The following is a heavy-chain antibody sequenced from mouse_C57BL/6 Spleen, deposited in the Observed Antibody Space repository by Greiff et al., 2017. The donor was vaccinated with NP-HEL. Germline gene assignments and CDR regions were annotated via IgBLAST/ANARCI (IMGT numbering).Heavy chain of an antibody. J-gene: IGHJ1*03. CDR2: ISSGSSTI. Sequence: EVQLKESGGGLVKPGGSLKLSCAASGFTFSDYGMHWVRQAPEKGLEWVAYISSGSSTIYYADTVKGRFTISRDNAKNTLFLQMTSLRSEDTAMYYCARRDDYVYFDVWGTGTTVTVSS. CDR3: ARRDDYVYFDV. V-gene: IGHV5-17*01. D-gene: IGHD2-4*01. CDR1: GFTFSDYG.